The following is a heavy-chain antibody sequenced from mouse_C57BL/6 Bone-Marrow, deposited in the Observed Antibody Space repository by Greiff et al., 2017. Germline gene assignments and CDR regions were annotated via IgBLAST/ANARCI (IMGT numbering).Heavy chain of an antibody. CDR1: GYTFSSYW. CDR2: ILPGSGST. CDR3: ARNPRYDYAMDY. V-gene: IGHV1-9*01. Sequence: VQLVESGAELMKPGASVKISCKATGYTFSSYWIEWVKQRPGHGLEWIGEILPGSGSTNYNEKFKGKATFTADTASNTAYMQLSSLTSEDSAVYYCARNPRYDYAMDYWGQGTSVTVSS. J-gene: IGHJ4*01. D-gene: IGHD2-14*01.